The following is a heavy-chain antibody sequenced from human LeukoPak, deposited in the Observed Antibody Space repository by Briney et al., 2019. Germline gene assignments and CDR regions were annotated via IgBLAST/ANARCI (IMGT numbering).Heavy chain of an antibody. V-gene: IGHV4-34*01. CDR2: INHSGST. CDR3: ARVNYYDSSGYWNDAFDI. Sequence: PSETLSLTCAVYGGSFSGYYWSWIRQPPGKGLEWIGEINHSGSTNYNPSLKSRVTISVDTSKNQFSLKLSSVTAADTAVHYCARVNYYDSSGYWNDAFDIWGQGTMVTVSS. D-gene: IGHD3-22*01. J-gene: IGHJ3*02. CDR1: GGSFSGYY.